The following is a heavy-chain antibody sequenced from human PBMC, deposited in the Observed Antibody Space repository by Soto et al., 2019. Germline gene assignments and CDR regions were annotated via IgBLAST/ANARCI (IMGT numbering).Heavy chain of an antibody. Sequence: PSETLSLTCTVSGGSISSGDYYWSWIRQPPGKGLEWIGYIYYSGSTYYNPSLKSRVTISVDTSKNQFSLKLSSVTAADTAVYYCEGVVVTAILGSSDYWGQGTLVTVSS. CDR2: IYYSGST. J-gene: IGHJ4*02. CDR3: EGVVVTAILGSSDY. CDR1: GGSISSGDYY. V-gene: IGHV4-30-4*01. D-gene: IGHD2-21*02.